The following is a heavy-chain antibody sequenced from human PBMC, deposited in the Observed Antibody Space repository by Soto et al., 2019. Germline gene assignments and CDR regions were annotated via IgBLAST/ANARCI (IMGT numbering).Heavy chain of an antibody. CDR2: IWSDGSEK. J-gene: IGHJ4*02. CDR1: VFNFRNYA. Sequence: PVGSLRLSCAASVFNFRNYAMDWVRQAPGKGLEWVAVIWSDGSEKYYGASVKGRVTISRDNAKNSLFLEMNNLRGEDTGLYYCARDPPHGGTSSWDADSWGLGTLVTVSS. D-gene: IGHD2-15*01. V-gene: IGHV3-33*01. CDR3: ARDPPHGGTSSWDADS.